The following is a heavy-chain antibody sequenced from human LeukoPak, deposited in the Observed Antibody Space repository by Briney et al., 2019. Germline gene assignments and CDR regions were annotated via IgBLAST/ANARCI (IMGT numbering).Heavy chain of an antibody. CDR3: ESGGLTIAEATTSWYLDY. D-gene: IGHD1-26*01. CDR1: GFTFSTYG. V-gene: IGHV3-33*01. CDR2: IWYDGSNE. Sequence: GGSLRLSCAASGFTFSTYGMHWVRQAQGKGLEWVALIWYDGSNENYADSVKGRFTISRDNSRNTLYLQMNSLRGEDTGVYYCESGGLTIAEATTSWYLDYWGQGTLVTVSS. J-gene: IGHJ4*02.